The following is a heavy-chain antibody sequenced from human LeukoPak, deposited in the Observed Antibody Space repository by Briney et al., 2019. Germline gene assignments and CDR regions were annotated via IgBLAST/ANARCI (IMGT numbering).Heavy chain of an antibody. Sequence: GGSLRLSCATSGFTFSDYSMNWARQAPGKGLEWVSSISSSSSYVYYADSVKGRFTISRDNVKNSLYLQMNSLRAEDTAVYYCAREHREYQLLFGYWGQGTQVTVSS. CDR3: AREHREYQLLFGY. D-gene: IGHD2-2*01. V-gene: IGHV3-21*01. CDR1: GFTFSDYS. CDR2: ISSSSSYV. J-gene: IGHJ4*02.